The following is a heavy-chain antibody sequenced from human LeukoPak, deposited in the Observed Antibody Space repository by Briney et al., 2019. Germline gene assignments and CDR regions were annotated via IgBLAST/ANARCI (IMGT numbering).Heavy chain of an antibody. CDR3: ARAPSIAAAGYYYYYGMDV. CDR1: GYTFTSYG. J-gene: IGHJ6*02. Sequence: EASVKVSCKASGYTFTSYGISWVRQAPGQGLEWMGWISAYNGNTNYAQKLQGRVTMSTDTSTSTAYMELRSLRSDDTAVYYCARAPSIAAAGYYYYYGMDVWGQGTTVTVSS. D-gene: IGHD6-13*01. CDR2: ISAYNGNT. V-gene: IGHV1-18*01.